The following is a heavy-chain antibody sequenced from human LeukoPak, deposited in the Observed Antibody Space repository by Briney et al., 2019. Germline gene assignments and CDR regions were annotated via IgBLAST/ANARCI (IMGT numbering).Heavy chain of an antibody. V-gene: IGHV4-59*08. J-gene: IGHJ3*02. CDR3: ARRIGITSDAFDI. Sequence: SETLSLTCTVSGGSISSYYWSWIRQPPGKGLEWIGYIYYSGSTNYNPSLKSRVTISVDTSKNQFSLKLSSVTAADTAVYYCARRIGITSDAFDIWGQGTMVSVSS. D-gene: IGHD3-16*01. CDR2: IYYSGST. CDR1: GGSISSYY.